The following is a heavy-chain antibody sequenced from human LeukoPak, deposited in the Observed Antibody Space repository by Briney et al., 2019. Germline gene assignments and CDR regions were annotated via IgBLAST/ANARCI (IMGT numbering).Heavy chain of an antibody. D-gene: IGHD3-22*01. CDR2: IYYSGST. CDR3: ASSPKEGYVSSGSYDY. CDR1: GGSISSYY. Sequence: SETLSLTCTVSGGSISSYYWSWIRQPPGKGLEWIGYIYYSGSTNYNPSLKSRVTISVDTSKNQFSLKLSSVTAADTAVYYCASSPKEGYVSSGSYDYWGQGTLVTVSS. J-gene: IGHJ4*02. V-gene: IGHV4-59*01.